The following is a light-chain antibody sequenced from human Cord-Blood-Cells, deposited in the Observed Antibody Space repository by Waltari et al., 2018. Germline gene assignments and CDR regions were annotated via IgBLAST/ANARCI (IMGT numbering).Light chain of an antibody. CDR2: DAS. CDR1: QSVSSY. Sequence: EIVLTQSPATLSLCPGERATLPCRASQSVSSYLAWSQQKPGQAPRLLIYDASNRDTGIPARVSGSGSGTDFTLTISSLEPEDFAVYYCQQRSNWPPGITFGQRTRLEIK. V-gene: IGKV3-11*01. CDR3: QQRSNWPPGIT. J-gene: IGKJ5*01.